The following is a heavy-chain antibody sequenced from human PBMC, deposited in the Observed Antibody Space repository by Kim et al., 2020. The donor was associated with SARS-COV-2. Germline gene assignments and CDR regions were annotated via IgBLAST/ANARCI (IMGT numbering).Heavy chain of an antibody. D-gene: IGHD2-15*01. CDR3: ARPIAFRGVLVPTTGYFFYYGMDV. CDR1: GFNFSACS. CDR2: ISSSSSYI. Sequence: GGSLRLSCAASGFNFSACSMSWVRQAPGKGLEWVSSISSSSSYIYYADSVKGRFTISRDNAKNSLYLQMNNLRADETAVYYCARPIAFRGVLVPTTGYFFYYGMDVGGQGTTVTVPS. J-gene: IGHJ6*02. V-gene: IGHV3-21*01.